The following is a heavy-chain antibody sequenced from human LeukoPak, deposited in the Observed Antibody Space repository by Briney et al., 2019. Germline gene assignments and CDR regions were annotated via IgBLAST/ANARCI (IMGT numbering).Heavy chain of an antibody. CDR2: IYHTGST. J-gene: IGHJ4*02. CDR1: GGPITEYY. Sequence: SETLSLTCSVSGGPITEYYWSWIRQPPGKGLEWIGYIYHTGSTNYSPSLKSRVTMSVDASRNQFSLKLVSVTAADTADYYCARDRGSTGYYYLDSWGQGILVTVSS. D-gene: IGHD6-19*01. V-gene: IGHV4-59*01. CDR3: ARDRGSTGYYYLDS.